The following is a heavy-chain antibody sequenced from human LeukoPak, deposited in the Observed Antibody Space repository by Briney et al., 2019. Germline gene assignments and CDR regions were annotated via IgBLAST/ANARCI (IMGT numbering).Heavy chain of an antibody. CDR3: TRGGIDY. CDR1: GYTFTGYY. D-gene: IGHD3-10*01. CDR2: INPNSGDT. Sequence: ASLKVSCKASGYTFTGYYMHWVRQAPGQGLEWMGWINPNSGDTHYVQKFQGRVTMTRDTSISTAYMELSSLRSDDTAMYYCTRGGIDYWGQGTLVTVSS. J-gene: IGHJ4*02. V-gene: IGHV1-2*02.